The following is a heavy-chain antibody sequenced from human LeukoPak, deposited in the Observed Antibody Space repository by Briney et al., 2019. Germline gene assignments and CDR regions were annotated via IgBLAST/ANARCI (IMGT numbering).Heavy chain of an antibody. V-gene: IGHV4-38-2*01. J-gene: IGHJ4*02. CDR3: ARRYQVAAFYYFDY. CDR1: GYSISSGYY. D-gene: IGHD2-15*01. CDR2: IYHSGST. Sequence: SETLSLTCAVSGYSISSGYYWGWIQQPPGKGLEWIGSIYHSGSTYYNPSLKSRVTISVDTSKNQFSLKLSSVTAADTAVYYCARRYQVAAFYYFDYWGQGTLLTVSS.